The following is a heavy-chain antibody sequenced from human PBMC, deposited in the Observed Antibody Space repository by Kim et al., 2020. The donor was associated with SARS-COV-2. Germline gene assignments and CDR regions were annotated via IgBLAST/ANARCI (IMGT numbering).Heavy chain of an antibody. CDR2: IYYSGST. CDR1: GGSISSYY. J-gene: IGHJ2*01. Sequence: SETLSLTCTVSGGSISSYYWSWIRQPPGKGLEWIGYIYYSGSTNYNPSLKSRVTISVDTSKNQFSLKPSSVTAADTAVYYCARGHREWLQYTANWYFDLWGRGTLVTVSS. V-gene: IGHV4-59*01. CDR3: ARGHREWLQYTANWYFDL. D-gene: IGHD3-3*01.